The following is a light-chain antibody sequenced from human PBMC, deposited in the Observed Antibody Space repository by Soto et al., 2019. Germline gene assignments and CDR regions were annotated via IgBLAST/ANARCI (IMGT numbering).Light chain of an antibody. CDR1: SSDVGSYNL. Sequence: QSVLTQPASVSGSPGQSIPISCTGTSSDVGSYNLVSWYQPHPGEAPKPMIYGGTKRPSGVSNRFSGSKSGHTASLTISGLQAEDEDDYFCCSYAGITTYYVFGTGTKVTVL. J-gene: IGLJ1*01. V-gene: IGLV2-23*01. CDR3: CSYAGITTYYV. CDR2: GGT.